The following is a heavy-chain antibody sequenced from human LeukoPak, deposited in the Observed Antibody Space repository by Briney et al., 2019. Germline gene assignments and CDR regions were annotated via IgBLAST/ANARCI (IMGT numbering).Heavy chain of an antibody. V-gene: IGHV3-21*01. CDR3: ARDRHTYYYGMDV. CDR1: GFTFSSYS. CDR2: ISSSSSYI. J-gene: IGHJ6*04. Sequence: GGSLSLSCAASGFTFSSYSMNWVRQAPGKGLEWVSSISSSSSYIYYADSVKGRFTISRDNAKNSLYLQMNSLRAEDTAVYYCARDRHTYYYGMDVWGKGATVTVSS.